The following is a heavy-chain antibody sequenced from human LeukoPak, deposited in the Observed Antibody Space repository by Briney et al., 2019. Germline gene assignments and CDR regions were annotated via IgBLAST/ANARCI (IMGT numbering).Heavy chain of an antibody. Sequence: GGSLRLSCAASGFTFSTYGMHWVRQAPGKGLEWVAFIRYDGSNKYYADSVKGRFTIFRDNSKNTLYLQMNSLRAEDTAVYYCAKVSSGYSYGYDAFDIWGQGTMVTVSS. CDR1: GFTFSTYG. CDR3: AKVSSGYSYGYDAFDI. J-gene: IGHJ3*02. D-gene: IGHD5-18*01. CDR2: IRYDGSNK. V-gene: IGHV3-30*02.